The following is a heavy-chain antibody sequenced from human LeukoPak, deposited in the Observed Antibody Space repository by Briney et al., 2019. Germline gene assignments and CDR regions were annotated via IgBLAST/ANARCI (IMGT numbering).Heavy chain of an antibody. CDR3: ARDPAPDASDI. CDR1: GASISSYS. J-gene: IGHJ3*02. Sequence: PSETLSLTCTVSGASISSYSWSWIRQPAGKGLEWIGRIYSSGSTNYNPSLKSRVTMSADTSKNHFSLKLSSVTAADTAVYYCARDPAPDASDIWGQGTMVTVSS. V-gene: IGHV4-4*07. CDR2: IYSSGST.